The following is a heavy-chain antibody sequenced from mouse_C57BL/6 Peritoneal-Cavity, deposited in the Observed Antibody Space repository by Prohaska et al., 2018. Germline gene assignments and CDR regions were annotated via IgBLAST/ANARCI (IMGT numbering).Heavy chain of an antibody. Sequence: SVKMSCKASGYTFTSYWITWVKQRPGQGLEWIGDIYPGSGSTNYNEKFKSKATLTVDKSSSTAYMQLSSLTSEDSAVYYCARSPSFGYWGQGTTLTVSS. CDR1: GYTFTSYW. V-gene: IGHV1-55*01. CDR3: ARSPSFGY. CDR2: IYPGSGST. J-gene: IGHJ2*01.